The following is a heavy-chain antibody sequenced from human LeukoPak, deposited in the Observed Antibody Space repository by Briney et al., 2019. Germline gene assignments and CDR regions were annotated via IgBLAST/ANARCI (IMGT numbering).Heavy chain of an antibody. CDR3: ARGTMVREELVY. Sequence: SETLSLTCTVSGGSVSSGSYYWSWIRQPPGKGLEWIGYIYYSGSTNYNPSLKSRVTISVDTSKNQFSLKLSSVTAADTAVYYCARGTMVREELVYWGQGTLVTVSS. CDR2: IYYSGST. V-gene: IGHV4-61*01. J-gene: IGHJ4*02. D-gene: IGHD3-10*01. CDR1: GGSVSSGSYY.